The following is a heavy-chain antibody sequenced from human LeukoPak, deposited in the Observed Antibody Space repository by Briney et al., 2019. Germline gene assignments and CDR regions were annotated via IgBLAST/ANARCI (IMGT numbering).Heavy chain of an antibody. CDR1: GYTFTTYS. J-gene: IGHJ6*03. D-gene: IGHD3-10*01. Sequence: ASVKVSCQASGYTFTTYSINWVRQAPGQGLEWIGRINPYNDDTNYAPKLQGRVTLTTDTSTSTAYMELRSLRSDDSAVYFCARDFRDAAVRGLLRYYHYYYYMDVWGKGTTVTVSS. V-gene: IGHV1-18*01. CDR3: ARDFRDAAVRGLLRYYHYYYYMDV. CDR2: INPYNDDT.